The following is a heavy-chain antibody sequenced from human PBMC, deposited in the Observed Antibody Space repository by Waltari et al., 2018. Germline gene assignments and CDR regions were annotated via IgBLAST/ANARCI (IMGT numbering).Heavy chain of an antibody. J-gene: IGHJ4*02. V-gene: IGHV3-74*01. CDR2: SKADGSTT. Sequence: EVQLVESGGGSVQPGGSLRLSCAGSGFVFSNTCIHWVRQAAGEGLVWVSRSKADGSTTDYADSVKGRFTISRDNAKNTLYLQMNSLRVEDTAVYYCATAGNYRFDYWGQGTLVTVSS. CDR3: ATAGNYRFDY. D-gene: IGHD1-7*01. CDR1: GFVFSNTC.